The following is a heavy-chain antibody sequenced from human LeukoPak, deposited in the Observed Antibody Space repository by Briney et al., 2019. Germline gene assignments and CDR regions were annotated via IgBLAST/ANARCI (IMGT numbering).Heavy chain of an antibody. D-gene: IGHD6-6*01. CDR3: ARAPARIAASYVYGMDV. V-gene: IGHV1-8*01. CDR2: MNPNSGNT. J-gene: IGHJ6*02. CDR1: GYTFTSYD. Sequence: GASVTVSFKASGYTFTSYDINWVRQATGQGLEWMGWMNPNSGNTGYAQKFQGRVTMTRNTSISTAYMELSSLRSEDTAVYYCARAPARIAASYVYGMDVWGQGTTVTVSS.